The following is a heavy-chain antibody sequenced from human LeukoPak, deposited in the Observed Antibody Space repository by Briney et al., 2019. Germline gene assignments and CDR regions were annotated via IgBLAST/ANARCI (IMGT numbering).Heavy chain of an antibody. CDR2: ISGSGGNT. D-gene: IGHD3-3*01. V-gene: IGHV3-23*01. CDR1: GFTLSSYA. CDR3: AKTISQYYDFWSGYYSPFDS. J-gene: IGHJ4*02. Sequence: TGGSLRLSCAASGFTLSSYAMSWVRQAPGKGLEWVSAISGSGGNTFYADSVKGRFTISRDNSKNTLYLQMNSLRAEDTAVYYCAKTISQYYDFWSGYYSPFDSWGQGTLVTVSS.